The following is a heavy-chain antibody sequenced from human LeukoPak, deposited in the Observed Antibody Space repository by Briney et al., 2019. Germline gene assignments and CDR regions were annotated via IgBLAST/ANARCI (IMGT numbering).Heavy chain of an antibody. CDR3: AKDLEGGSPYYFDY. Sequence: GGSLRLSCAASGFTVSSNYMSWVRQAPGKGLEWVSAISGSGGSTYYADSVKGRFTISRDNSKNTLYLQMNSLRAEDTAVYYCAKDLEGGSPYYFDYWGQGTLVTVSS. D-gene: IGHD3-16*01. V-gene: IGHV3-23*01. J-gene: IGHJ4*02. CDR1: GFTVSSNY. CDR2: ISGSGGST.